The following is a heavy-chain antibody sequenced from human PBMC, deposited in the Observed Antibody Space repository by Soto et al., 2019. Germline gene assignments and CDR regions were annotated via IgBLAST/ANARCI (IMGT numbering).Heavy chain of an antibody. CDR3: AKDKGRTAIDY. CDR1: GLTFSAAG. CDR2: IANDGRSE. Sequence: QVQLVESGGGVVQPGRSLRLSCAASGLTFSAAGMHWVRQAPGKGREWVAFIANDGRSESYADSVKGRFTISRDNSQNRLYLQMNGLRAEDTAVYYSAKDKGRTAIDYWGQRTLVSVSS. V-gene: IGHV3-30*18. J-gene: IGHJ4*02.